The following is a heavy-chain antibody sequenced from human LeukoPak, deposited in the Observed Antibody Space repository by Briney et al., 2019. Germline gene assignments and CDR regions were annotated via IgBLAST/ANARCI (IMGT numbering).Heavy chain of an antibody. V-gene: IGHV1-69*13. J-gene: IGHJ4*02. CDR3: AREGSHYSNYGTLDY. Sequence: GASVKVSCKASGDTFSSYAIIWVRQAPGQGLEWMGGIIPIFGTANYAQKFQGRVTITADESTSTAYMELSSLRSEDTAVYYCAREGSHYSNYGTLDYWGQGTPVTVSS. CDR2: IIPIFGTA. D-gene: IGHD4-11*01. CDR1: GDTFSSYA.